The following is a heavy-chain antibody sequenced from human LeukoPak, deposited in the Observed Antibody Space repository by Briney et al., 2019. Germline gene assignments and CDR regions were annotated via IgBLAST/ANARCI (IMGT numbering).Heavy chain of an antibody. CDR2: ISGSGGST. CDR3: AIVAGLYGSGSTDY. CDR1: GFTFSSYA. Sequence: PGGSLRLSCAASGFTFSSYAMSWVRQAPGKGLEWVSAISGSGGSTYYADSVKGRFTISRDNSKNTLYLQMNSLRAEDTAVYYCAIVAGLYGSGSTDYWGQGALVTVSS. J-gene: IGHJ4*02. D-gene: IGHD3-10*01. V-gene: IGHV3-23*01.